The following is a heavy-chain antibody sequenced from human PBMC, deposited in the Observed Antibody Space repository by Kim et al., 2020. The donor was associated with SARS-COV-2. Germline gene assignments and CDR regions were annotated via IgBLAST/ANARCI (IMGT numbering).Heavy chain of an antibody. V-gene: IGHV1-8*01. CDR1: GYTFTSYD. Sequence: ASVKVSCKASGYTFTSYDINWVRQATGQGLEWMGWMNPNSGNTGYAQKFQGRVTMTRNTSISTAYMELSSLRSEYTAVYYCARAPYYDFWSGNWFDPWGQGTLVTVSS. D-gene: IGHD3-3*01. J-gene: IGHJ5*02. CDR2: MNPNSGNT. CDR3: ARAPYYDFWSGNWFDP.